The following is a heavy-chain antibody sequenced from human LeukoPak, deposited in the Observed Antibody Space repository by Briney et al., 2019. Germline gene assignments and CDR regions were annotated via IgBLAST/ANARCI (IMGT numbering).Heavy chain of an antibody. V-gene: IGHV3-21*01. CDR2: ISSTSAYI. J-gene: IGHJ5*01. D-gene: IGHD2-8*02. CDR3: ARVAVSGPTGWFDS. Sequence: PGGSLRLSCAGSGFALKSYSLTWVRQAPGKGLEWFSSISSTSAYIHYADSVKGRFTISRDNVDNVVYLEINSLGAEDTATYYCARVAVSGPTGWFDSWGQGTLVIVSS. CDR1: GFALKSYS.